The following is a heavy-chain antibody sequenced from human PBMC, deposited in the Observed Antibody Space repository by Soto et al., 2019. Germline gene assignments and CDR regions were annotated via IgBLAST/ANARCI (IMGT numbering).Heavy chain of an antibody. CDR3: ARGERWLQFSANY. J-gene: IGHJ4*02. CDR2: IHSSGSI. CDR1: GGSISSDDYY. D-gene: IGHD5-12*01. V-gene: IGHV4-30-4*01. Sequence: SETLSLICTVSGGSISSDDYYWSWIRQAPGRGLEWIGYIHSSGSIYYNPSLKSRATMSIDTAGNQFSLRLTSVTAADTAVYYCARGERWLQFSANYWGQGTLVTVSS.